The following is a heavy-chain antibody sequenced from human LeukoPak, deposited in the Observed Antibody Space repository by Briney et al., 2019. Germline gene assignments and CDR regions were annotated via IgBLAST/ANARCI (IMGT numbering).Heavy chain of an antibody. J-gene: IGHJ4*02. CDR3: ARDRRVVVAARDLFYFDY. V-gene: IGHV1-18*01. CDR2: ISAYNGNT. CDR1: GYTFTSYG. Sequence: ASVKVSCKASGYTFTSYGISWVRQAPGQGLEWMGWISAYNGNTNYAQKLQGRVTMTTDTSTSTAYMELKSLRSDDTAVYYCARDRRVVVAARDLFYFDYWGQGTLVTVSS. D-gene: IGHD2-15*01.